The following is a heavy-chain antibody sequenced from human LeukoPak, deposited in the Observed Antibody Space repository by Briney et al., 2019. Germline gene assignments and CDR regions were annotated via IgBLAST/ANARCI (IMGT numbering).Heavy chain of an antibody. CDR2: IYYSGST. Sequence: SETLSLTCTVSGGSISSYYWSWIRQPPGKGLEWIGYIYYSGSTSYKPSLKSRVTISVDTSKDQFSLKLRSVTAADTAVYYCARETSQKGAHYMDVWGKGTTVTISS. J-gene: IGHJ6*03. CDR1: GGSISSYY. CDR3: ARETSQKGAHYMDV. V-gene: IGHV4-59*01. D-gene: IGHD3-16*01.